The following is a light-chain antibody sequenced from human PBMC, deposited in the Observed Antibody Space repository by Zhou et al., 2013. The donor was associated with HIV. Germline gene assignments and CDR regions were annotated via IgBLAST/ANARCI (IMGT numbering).Light chain of an antibody. CDR1: QSIRNY. CDR3: QQSYSTPWT. J-gene: IGKJ1*01. V-gene: IGKV1-39*01. Sequence: DIQMTQSPSSLSASVGDRVTITCRASQSIRNYLNWYQQKPGKAPKLLIYAASSLQSGVPSTFSGSGSGTDFTLTISSLQPEDFATYFCQQSYSTPWTFGQGTKVEIK. CDR2: AAS.